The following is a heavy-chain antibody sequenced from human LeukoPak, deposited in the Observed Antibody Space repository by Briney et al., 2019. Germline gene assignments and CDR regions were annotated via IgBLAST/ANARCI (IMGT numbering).Heavy chain of an antibody. CDR2: IWYDGSNK. J-gene: IGHJ4*02. CDR1: GFTFSSYG. CDR3: ARDPLYYDSSGPPFDY. D-gene: IGHD3-22*01. V-gene: IGHV3-33*01. Sequence: PGGSLRLSCAASGFTFSSYGTHWVRQAPGKGLEWVAFIWYDGSNKYYADSVKGRFTISRDNSKNTLYLQMNSLRAEDTAVYYCARDPLYYDSSGPPFDYWGQGTLVTVSS.